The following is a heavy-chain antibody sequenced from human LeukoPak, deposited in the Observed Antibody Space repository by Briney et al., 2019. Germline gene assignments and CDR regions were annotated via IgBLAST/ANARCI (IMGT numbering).Heavy chain of an antibody. J-gene: IGHJ4*02. Sequence: SVKVSCKASGFIFTSSAMQWVRQARGQRREGIGWIVVGSGNTNYAQKFQERVTINRDMSTSTDYMELSSLRSEDAAVYYCAADVLSDIVATGLDYWGQGTLVTVSS. D-gene: IGHD5-12*01. CDR2: IVVGSGNT. V-gene: IGHV1-58*02. CDR1: GFIFTSSA. CDR3: AADVLSDIVATGLDY.